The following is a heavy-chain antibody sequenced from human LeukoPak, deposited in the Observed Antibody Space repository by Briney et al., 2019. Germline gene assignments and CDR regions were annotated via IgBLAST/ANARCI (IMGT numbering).Heavy chain of an antibody. CDR3: ARGPHGDPTFDY. Sequence: SETLSLTCTVSGGSISSYYWSWIRQPPGKGLEWIGYIYYSGSTNYNPSLKSRVTISVDTSKNQFSLKLSSVTAADTAVYYCARGPHGDPTFDYWGQGTLVTVSS. J-gene: IGHJ4*02. V-gene: IGHV4-59*01. D-gene: IGHD4-17*01. CDR2: IYYSGST. CDR1: GGSISSYY.